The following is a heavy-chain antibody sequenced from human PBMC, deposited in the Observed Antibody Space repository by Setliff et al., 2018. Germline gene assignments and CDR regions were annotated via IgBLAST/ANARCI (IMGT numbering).Heavy chain of an antibody. Sequence: PSETLSLTCTVSGGSTSSGDYYWSWIRQPPGKGLEWIGYIYYSGSTYYNPSLKSRVTISVDTSKNQFSLKLSSVTAADTAVYYCARAPPYYGSGLLWFDPWGQGTLVTVSS. CDR3: ARAPPYYGSGLLWFDP. V-gene: IGHV4-30-4*08. J-gene: IGHJ5*02. CDR2: IYYSGST. CDR1: GGSTSSGDYY. D-gene: IGHD3-10*01.